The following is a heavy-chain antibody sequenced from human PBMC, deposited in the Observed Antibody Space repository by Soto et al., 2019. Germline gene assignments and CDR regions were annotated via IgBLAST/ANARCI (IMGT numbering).Heavy chain of an antibody. CDR2: IYYDGSNE. CDR3: ARWWNDEEWVETMDV. CDR1: GCIFSDYG. D-gene: IGHD1-1*01. V-gene: IGHV3-33*01. Sequence: QVQLVESGGAVVQPGRSLRLACETSGCIFSDYGMHWVRQAPGKGLEWVAVIYYDGSNEHYSDSVRGRFTISRDNSKNILYLQMNSLRAEDTAIYYCARWWNDEEWVETMDVWGQGTTVTVSS. J-gene: IGHJ6*01.